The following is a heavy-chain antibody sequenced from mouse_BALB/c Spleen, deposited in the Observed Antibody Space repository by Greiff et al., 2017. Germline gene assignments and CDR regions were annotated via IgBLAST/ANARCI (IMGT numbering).Heavy chain of an antibody. V-gene: IGHV5-17*02. CDR2: ISSGSSTI. Sequence: VQLKESGGGLVQPGGSRKLSCAASGFTFSSFGMHWVRQAPEKGLEWVAYISSGSSTIYYADTVKGRFTISRDKPKNTLYLQMSSLKSEDTAMYYCTKDGITSVYYFDYWGQGTTLTVSS. CDR3: TKDGITSVYYFDY. CDR1: GFTFSSFG. D-gene: IGHD1-1*01. J-gene: IGHJ2*01.